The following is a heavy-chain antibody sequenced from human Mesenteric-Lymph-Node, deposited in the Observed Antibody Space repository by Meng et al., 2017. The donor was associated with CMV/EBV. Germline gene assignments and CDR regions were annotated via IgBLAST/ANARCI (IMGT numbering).Heavy chain of an antibody. D-gene: IGHD3-3*01. CDR3: ARGRYYDFWSGYLNYYYYGMDV. V-gene: IGHV3-23*01. CDR2: ISAGGGSA. J-gene: IGHJ6*02. CDR1: GFTFSDYA. Sequence: GESLKISCAASGFTFSDYAVTWVRQPPGKGLAWVSSISAGGGSAYYADSVKGRFTISRDNAKNSLYLQMNSLRAEDTAVYYCARGRYYDFWSGYLNYYYYGMDVWGQGTTVTVSS.